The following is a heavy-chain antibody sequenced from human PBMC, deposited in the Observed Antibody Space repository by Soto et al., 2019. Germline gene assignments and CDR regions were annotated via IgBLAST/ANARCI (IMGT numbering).Heavy chain of an antibody. D-gene: IGHD5-18*01. V-gene: IGHV4-59*12. CDR2: IYYSGST. Sequence: ETLSLTCSVSGGSISGYYWTWIRQPPGKGLEWIGYIYYSGSTNYNPSLKSRVTISVDTSRNQFSLKLSSVTAADTAVYYCARDLWLSGWFDPWGQGTLLTVSS. J-gene: IGHJ5*02. CDR1: GGSISGYY. CDR3: ARDLWLSGWFDP.